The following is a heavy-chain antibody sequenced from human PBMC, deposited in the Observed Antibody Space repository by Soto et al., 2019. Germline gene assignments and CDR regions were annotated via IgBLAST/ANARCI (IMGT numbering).Heavy chain of an antibody. CDR2: IYWDDDK. J-gene: IGHJ1*01. V-gene: IGHV2-5*02. D-gene: IGHD3-10*01. Sequence: QITLKESGPPLVKPTQTLTLTCTFSGFLLSTSGVGVAWIRQPPGKALEWLSLIYWDDDKRYSPSLKSRLTITNNPXXNXAXXTITNIDPVDTATYYRAHPPEGARRIRGTGRYFQHWGQGTLVTVSS. CDR3: AHPPEGARRIRGTGRYFQH. CDR1: GFLLSTSGVG.